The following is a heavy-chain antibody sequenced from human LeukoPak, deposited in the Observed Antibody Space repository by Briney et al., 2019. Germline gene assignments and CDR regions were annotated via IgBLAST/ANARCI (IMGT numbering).Heavy chain of an antibody. J-gene: IGHJ4*02. CDR2: ISGSGGST. V-gene: IGHV3-23*01. CDR1: GFTFSTYG. CDR3: ARSPGLVGANYFDY. D-gene: IGHD1-26*01. Sequence: PGGTLRLSCVASGFTFSTYGMSWVRQAPGKGLEWVSAISGSGGSTYYADSVKGRFTISRDNSKNTLYLQLNSLRAEDTAVYYCARSPGLVGANYFDYWGQGTLVTVSS.